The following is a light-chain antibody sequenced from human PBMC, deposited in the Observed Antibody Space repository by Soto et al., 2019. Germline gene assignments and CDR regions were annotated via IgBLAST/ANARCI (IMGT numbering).Light chain of an antibody. CDR1: SSDVGGYNY. J-gene: IGLJ1*01. CDR3: SSYTGTTTLDV. CDR2: EVS. V-gene: IGLV2-14*01. Sequence: QSALTQPASVSGSPGQSITISCTGTSSDVGGYNYVSWYQQHPGKAPQLMIYEVSNRPSGVSNRFSGSKSGNTASLTISGLQAEDEADYYCSSYTGTTTLDVFGTGTKLTVL.